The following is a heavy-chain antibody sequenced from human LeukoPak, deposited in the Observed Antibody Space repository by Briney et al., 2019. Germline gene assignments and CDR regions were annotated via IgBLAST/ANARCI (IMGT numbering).Heavy chain of an antibody. D-gene: IGHD3-3*01. CDR3: AKALYDFRSGFDAGAIEI. V-gene: IGHV3-48*03. J-gene: IGHJ3*02. CDR1: GFTFSSYE. Sequence: GGSLRLSCAASGFTFSSYEMNWVRQAPGKGLEWVSYISSSGSTIYYADSVKGRFTISRDNAKNSLYLQMNSLRADDTAEYYCAKALYDFRSGFDAGAIEIWGQGTMVAVSS. CDR2: ISSSGSTI.